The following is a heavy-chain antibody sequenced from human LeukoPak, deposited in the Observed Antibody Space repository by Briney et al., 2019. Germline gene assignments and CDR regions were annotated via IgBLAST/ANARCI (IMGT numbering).Heavy chain of an antibody. V-gene: IGHV4-59*11. CDR2: IYYSGST. D-gene: IGHD6-13*01. Sequence: PSETLSLTCTVSGGSISSHYWSWLRQPPGRGLEWIGYIYYSGSTNYNPSLKSRVTISVDTSKNQFSLKLSSVTAADTAVYYCARVGIDSSSWYFPEFAFDIWGQGTMVTVSS. CDR1: GGSISSHY. CDR3: ARVGIDSSSWYFPEFAFDI. J-gene: IGHJ3*02.